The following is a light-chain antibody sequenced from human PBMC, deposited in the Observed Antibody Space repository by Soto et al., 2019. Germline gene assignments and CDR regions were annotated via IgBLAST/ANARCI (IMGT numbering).Light chain of an antibody. CDR1: QSVSSSY. J-gene: IGKJ1*01. V-gene: IGKV3-20*01. CDR2: GAS. CDR3: QQYGSSPPVT. Sequence: EIVLTQSPGTLSLSPGERATPSCRASQSVSSSYLAWYQQKPGQAPRLLIYGASSRATGIPDRFSGSGSGTDFTLTISRLEPEDFAVYYCQQYGSSPPVTFGQGTKVEIK.